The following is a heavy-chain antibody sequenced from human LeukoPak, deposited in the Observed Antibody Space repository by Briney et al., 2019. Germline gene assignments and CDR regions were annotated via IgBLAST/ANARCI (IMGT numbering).Heavy chain of an antibody. CDR3: ARALIVVVGQDWFDP. D-gene: IGHD2-2*01. J-gene: IGHJ5*02. Sequence: TLSLTCTVSGGSISSSRYYWGWIRQPPGKGLEWIGRIYTSGSTNYNPSLKSRVTISVDTSKNQFSLKLSSVTAADTAVYYCARALIVVVGQDWFDPWGQGTLVTVSS. CDR2: IYTSGST. CDR1: GGSISSSRYY. V-gene: IGHV4-61*02.